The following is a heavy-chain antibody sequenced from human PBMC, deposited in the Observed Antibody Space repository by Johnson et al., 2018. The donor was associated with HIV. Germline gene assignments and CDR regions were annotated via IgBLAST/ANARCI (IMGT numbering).Heavy chain of an antibody. CDR1: GFIFSRSW. CDR2: SNSDGSST. Sequence: VQLVESGGGLVQPGGSLRLSCAASGFIFSRSWMHWVRQVPGKGLVWVSRSNSDGSSTSYVDSVKGRFTISRDKAKNSLCLQMNSLGAEDTALYYCARSKDCSGGCFPDGFDIWGQGTMVIVSS. J-gene: IGHJ3*02. V-gene: IGHV3-74*01. CDR3: ARSKDCSGGCFPDGFDI. D-gene: IGHD2-15*01.